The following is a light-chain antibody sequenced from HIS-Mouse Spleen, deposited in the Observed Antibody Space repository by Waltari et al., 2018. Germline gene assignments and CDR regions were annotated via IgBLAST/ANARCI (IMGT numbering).Light chain of an antibody. V-gene: IGKV1-33*01. Sequence: DIQMTQSPSSLSASVGDRGTITCQASQDISNYLNRYQQKPGKAPKLLIYDASNLETGVPSRFSGSGSGTDFTFPISSLQPEDIATYYCQQYDNLPPLTFGGGTKVEIK. CDR2: DAS. CDR3: QQYDNLPPLT. J-gene: IGKJ4*01. CDR1: QDISNY.